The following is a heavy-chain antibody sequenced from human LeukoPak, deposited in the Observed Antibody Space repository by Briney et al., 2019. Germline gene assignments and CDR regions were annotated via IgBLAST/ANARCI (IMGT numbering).Heavy chain of an antibody. CDR1: GFTFDDYA. J-gene: IGHJ4*02. CDR3: AKAKLLWFGELSGMDY. CDR2: ISGDGGST. D-gene: IGHD3-10*01. V-gene: IGHV3-43*02. Sequence: PGGSLRLSCAASGFTFDDYATHWVRQAPGKGLEWVSLISGDGGSTYYADSVKGRFTISRDNSKNSLNLQMNSLRTEDTALYYCAKAKLLWFGELSGMDYWGQGTLVTVSS.